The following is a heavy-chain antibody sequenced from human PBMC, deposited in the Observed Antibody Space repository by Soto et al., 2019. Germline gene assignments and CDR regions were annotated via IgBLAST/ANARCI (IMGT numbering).Heavy chain of an antibody. Sequence: QLQLQESGSGLVKPSQTLSLTCAVSGGSISSSGYSWSWIRQPPGKGLEWVGYVYHSGSTYYNPSLQRRATLXVXRXXNPFSLKLSSVPAPDTAVYYCASSHAGAHITAAVHWGQGTLVTVSS. CDR1: GGSISSSGYS. J-gene: IGHJ4*02. V-gene: IGHV4-30-2*01. CDR3: ASSHAGAHITAAVH. CDR2: VYHSGST. D-gene: IGHD6-13*01.